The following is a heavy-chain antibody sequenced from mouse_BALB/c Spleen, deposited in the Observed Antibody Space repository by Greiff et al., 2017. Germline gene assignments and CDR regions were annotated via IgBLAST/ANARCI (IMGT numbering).Heavy chain of an antibody. V-gene: IGHV1S22*01. D-gene: IGHD2-14*01. J-gene: IGHJ4*01. CDR2: IYPGSGST. CDR1: GYTFTSYW. CDR3: TRSGRYDGGPYAMDY. Sequence: LQQPGSELVRPGASVKLSCKASGYTFTSYWMHWVKQRHGQGLEWIGNIYPGSGSTNYDEKFKSKGTLTVDTSSSTAYMHLSSLTSEDSAVYYCTRSGRYDGGPYAMDYWGQGTSVTVSS.